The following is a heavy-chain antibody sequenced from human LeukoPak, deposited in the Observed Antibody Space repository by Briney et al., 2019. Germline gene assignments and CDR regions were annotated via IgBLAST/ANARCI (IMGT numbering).Heavy chain of an antibody. CDR2: IRYDGSNK. V-gene: IGHV3-30*02. Sequence: GGSLRLSCAASGFTFSSYGMHWVRQAPGKGLEWVAFIRYDGSNKYYADSVKGRFTISRDNSKNTLYLQMNSLRAEDTVVYYCAIPLGGSHGDPDYWGQGTLVTVSS. CDR1: GFTFSSYG. D-gene: IGHD4-17*01. CDR3: AIPLGGSHGDPDY. J-gene: IGHJ4*02.